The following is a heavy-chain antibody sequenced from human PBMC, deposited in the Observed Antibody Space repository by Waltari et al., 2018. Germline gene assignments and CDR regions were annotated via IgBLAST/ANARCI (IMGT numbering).Heavy chain of an antibody. CDR3: ARQNSLSNDGFDI. J-gene: IGHJ3*02. CDR2: MSYSGRT. V-gene: IGHV4-39*01. Sequence: CWSRQRPGEGLWWIGSMSYSGRTYYNPSLKGRVTISEDTSKNQLSLKVSSVTSADTAVYYCARQNSLSNDGFDIWGQGTLVTVSS.